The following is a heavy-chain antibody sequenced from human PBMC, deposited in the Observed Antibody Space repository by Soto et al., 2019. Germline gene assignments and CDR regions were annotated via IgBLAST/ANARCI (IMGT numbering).Heavy chain of an antibody. CDR2: INRSGST. Sequence: SETLSLTCAVYGGSFSGYYWSWIRQPPGKGLEWIGEINRSGSTNYNPSLKSRVTISVDTSKNQFSLKLSSVTAADTAVYYCASGYSSSSRPYNWFDPWGQGTLVTVSS. V-gene: IGHV4-34*01. CDR1: GGSFSGYY. D-gene: IGHD6-6*01. J-gene: IGHJ5*02. CDR3: ASGYSSSSRPYNWFDP.